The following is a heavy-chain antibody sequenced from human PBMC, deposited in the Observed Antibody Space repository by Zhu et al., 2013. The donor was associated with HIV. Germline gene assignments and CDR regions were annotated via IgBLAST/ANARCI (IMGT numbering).Heavy chain of an antibody. V-gene: IGHV1-46*01. D-gene: IGHD2-2*01. CDR1: GYTLSGHY. CDR3: ARVGPRTGSSTREGWIDP. CDR2: ISPSGDST. J-gene: IGHJ5*02. Sequence: QVQLVQSGAEVKEPGASVKLSCKASGYTLSGHYIHWVRQAPGQGLEWMGLISPSGDSTNLVEKFQGRVTMTRNTSISTAYMELSSLRSEDTAVYYCARVGPRTGSSTREGWIDPWGQGTLVTVSS.